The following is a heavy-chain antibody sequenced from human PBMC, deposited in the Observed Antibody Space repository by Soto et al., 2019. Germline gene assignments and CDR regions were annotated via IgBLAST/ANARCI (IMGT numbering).Heavy chain of an antibody. D-gene: IGHD5-18*01. CDR2: ISAYNGNT. CDR3: ARQGYSYGPGYFDF. V-gene: IGHV1-18*01. Sequence: QVQLVQSGAEVKNPGASVKISCKASGYTFNSYGINWVRQAPGQGLEWMGWISAYNGNTNYPQKVQGRVTMTADTSTSTVYMELRSLTSVDTAMYYCARQGYSYGPGYFDFWGQGTLVTVSS. J-gene: IGHJ4*02. CDR1: GYTFNSYG.